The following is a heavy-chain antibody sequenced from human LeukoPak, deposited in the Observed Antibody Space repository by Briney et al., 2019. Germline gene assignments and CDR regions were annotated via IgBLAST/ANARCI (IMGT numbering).Heavy chain of an antibody. Sequence: SETLSLTCTVSGGSISSYYWSWIRQPPGKGLEWIGYIYYSGSTNYNLSLKSRVTISVDTSKNQFSLKLTSVTAADTAVYYCAREDYDTLYWFDPWGQGTLVTVSS. CDR3: AREDYDTLYWFDP. CDR2: IYYSGST. V-gene: IGHV4-59*12. J-gene: IGHJ5*02. D-gene: IGHD3-9*01. CDR1: GGSISSYY.